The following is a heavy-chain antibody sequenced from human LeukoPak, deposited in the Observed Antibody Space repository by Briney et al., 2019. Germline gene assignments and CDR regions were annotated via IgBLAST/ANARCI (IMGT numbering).Heavy chain of an antibody. V-gene: IGHV3-30*18. J-gene: IGHJ3*02. D-gene: IGHD3-16*01. CDR3: AKESSGGPRAAFHI. CDR2: ISKDVNNK. CDR1: GFTFSNYG. Sequence: GGSLRLSCAASGFTFSNYGMHWVRQAPGKGLESVAVISKDVNNKYYTDSGKGRFTISRDNPKNTLYLQMNSLRAEGTAVYFCAKESSGGPRAAFHIWGQGTMVTVSS.